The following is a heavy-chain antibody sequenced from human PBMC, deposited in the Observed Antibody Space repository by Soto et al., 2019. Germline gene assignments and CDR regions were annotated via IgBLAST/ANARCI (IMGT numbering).Heavy chain of an antibody. CDR2: IYYSGST. Sequence: SETLSLTCTVSGGSISSGDYYWSCIRQHPGKGLEWIGYIYYSGSTNYNPSLKSRLTISVDTSKNQFSLKLTSVTAADTAVYYCARDKITGLFDYWGQGTLVTVSS. D-gene: IGHD2-8*02. V-gene: IGHV4-30-4*01. CDR1: GGSISSGDYY. CDR3: ARDKITGLFDY. J-gene: IGHJ4*02.